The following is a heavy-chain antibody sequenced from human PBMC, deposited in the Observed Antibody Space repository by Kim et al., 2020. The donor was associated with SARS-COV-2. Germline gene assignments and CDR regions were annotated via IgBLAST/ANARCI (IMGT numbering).Heavy chain of an antibody. CDR1: NGSISTYY. V-gene: IGHV4-59*13. CDR3: ARARALVAGMDV. CDR2: IYYTGST. J-gene: IGHJ6*02. D-gene: IGHD5-12*01. Sequence: SETLSLTCIISNGSISTYYWSWIRQPPGKGLEWIGNIYYTGSTNYNPSLKSRVTISVDASKNQFSLKLSSVTAADTAVYYCARARALVAGMDVWGQGTMVTVSS.